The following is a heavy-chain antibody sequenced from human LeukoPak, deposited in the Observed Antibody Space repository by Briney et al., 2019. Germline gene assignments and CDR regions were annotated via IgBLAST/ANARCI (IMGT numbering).Heavy chain of an antibody. Sequence: SETLSLTCTVSGGSISSYHWSWFRQAPGKGLEWIGYIYDSGSTNFNPSLKSRVTISVDTSKNQFSLKLSSVTAADTAVYYCARVGADYYDYWGQGTLVTVSS. J-gene: IGHJ4*02. CDR2: IYDSGST. CDR3: ARVGADYYDY. CDR1: GGSISSYH. V-gene: IGHV4-59*08.